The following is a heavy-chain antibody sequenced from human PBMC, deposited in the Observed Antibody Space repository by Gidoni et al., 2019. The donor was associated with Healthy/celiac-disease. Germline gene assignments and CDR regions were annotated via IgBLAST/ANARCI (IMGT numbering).Heavy chain of an antibody. CDR2: ISYDGSNK. CDR3: AKPPFYSSGWYVFDY. D-gene: IGHD6-19*01. V-gene: IGHV3-30*18. CDR1: GFTFSSYG. Sequence: QVQLVESGGGVVQPGRSLRLSGSASGFTFSSYGMHWVRQAPGKGLEWVAVISYDGSNKYYADAVKGRFTISRDNSKNTLYLQMNSLRAEDTAVYYCAKPPFYSSGWYVFDYWGQGTLVTVSS. J-gene: IGHJ4*02.